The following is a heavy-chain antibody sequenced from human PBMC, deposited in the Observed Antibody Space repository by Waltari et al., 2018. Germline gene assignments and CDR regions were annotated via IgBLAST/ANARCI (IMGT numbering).Heavy chain of an antibody. CDR3: ARGPGIAAAGIRGWFDP. Sequence: QVQLQQWGAGLLKPSETLSLTCAVYGGSFSGYYWSWIRHTPGKGLEWIGEINHSGSTNYNPSLKSRVTISVDTSKNQFSLKLSSVTAADTAVYYCARGPGIAAAGIRGWFDPWGQGTLVTVSS. CDR1: GGSFSGYY. V-gene: IGHV4-34*01. CDR2: INHSGST. J-gene: IGHJ5*02. D-gene: IGHD6-13*01.